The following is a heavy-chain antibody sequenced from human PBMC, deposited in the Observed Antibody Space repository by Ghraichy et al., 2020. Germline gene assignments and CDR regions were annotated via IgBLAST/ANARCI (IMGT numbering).Heavy chain of an antibody. CDR2: IIPILGIA. CDR3: ARGGERLEGGHRSGDLDY. CDR1: GGTFSSYA. V-gene: IGHV1-69*04. Sequence: SVKVSCKASGGTFSSYAISWVRQAPGQGLEWMGRIIPILGIANYAQKFQGRVTITADKSTSTAYMERSSLRSEDTAGYYCARGGERLEGGHRSGDLDYWGQGTLVPVSS. J-gene: IGHJ4*02. D-gene: IGHD6-19*01.